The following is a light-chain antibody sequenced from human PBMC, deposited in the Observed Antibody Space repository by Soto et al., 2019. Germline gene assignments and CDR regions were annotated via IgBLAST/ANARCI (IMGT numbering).Light chain of an antibody. CDR1: QDISNY. Sequence: DIQMTQSPSSLSASVGDRVTTTSQASQDISNYLNWYQQKPGKAPKLLIYDASNLETGVPSRFSGSGSGTDFTFTISSLQPEDIATYYCQQYDNLPITFGQGTRLEIK. J-gene: IGKJ5*01. CDR3: QQYDNLPIT. V-gene: IGKV1-33*01. CDR2: DAS.